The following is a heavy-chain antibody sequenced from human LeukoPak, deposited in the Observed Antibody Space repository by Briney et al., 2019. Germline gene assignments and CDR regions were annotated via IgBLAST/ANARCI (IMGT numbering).Heavy chain of an antibody. V-gene: IGHV3-23*01. D-gene: IGHD3-22*01. CDR1: GFTFSTSA. J-gene: IGHJ3*02. CDR3: AKGSGSTLGAFDI. CDR2: ITGSGVGT. Sequence: GPSLRLTCSASGFTFSTSAMSWVRQAPGKGLEWVSGITGSGVGTYYADSVKGRFTISRDNSKNTLFLQMNSLRAEDTALFYCAKGSGSTLGAFDIWGQGTMVTVSS.